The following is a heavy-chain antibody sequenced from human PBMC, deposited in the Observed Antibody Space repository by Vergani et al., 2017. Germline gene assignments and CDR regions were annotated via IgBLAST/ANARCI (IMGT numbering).Heavy chain of an antibody. D-gene: IGHD3-16*02. V-gene: IGHV1-3*01. CDR2: FNAGNGNT. CDR3: AREGFYDYVWGSYRLRGGYYFDY. J-gene: IGHJ4*02. Sequence: QVQLVQSGAEVKKPGASVKVSCKASGYTFTSYAMHCVPQAPGQRLEWMGWFNAGNGNTKYSHKFQGRVTITRDTSASTAYMELSSLRSEDTAVYYCAREGFYDYVWGSYRLRGGYYFDYWGQGTLVTVSS. CDR1: GYTFTSYA.